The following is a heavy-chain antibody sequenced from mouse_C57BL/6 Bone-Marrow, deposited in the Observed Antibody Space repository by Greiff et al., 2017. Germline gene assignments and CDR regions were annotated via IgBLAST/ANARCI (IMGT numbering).Heavy chain of an antibody. Sequence: VQLQQSGPELVKPGASVKISCKASGYAFSSSWMNWVKQRPGKGLEWIGRIYPGDGDTNYNGKFKGKATLTAAKSSSTAYMQLSSLTSENSAVYVCARQLSPHYYAMDYWGQGTSVTVSS. CDR3: ARQLSPHYYAMDY. V-gene: IGHV1-82*01. D-gene: IGHD3-2*02. CDR2: IYPGDGDT. CDR1: GYAFSSSW. J-gene: IGHJ4*01.